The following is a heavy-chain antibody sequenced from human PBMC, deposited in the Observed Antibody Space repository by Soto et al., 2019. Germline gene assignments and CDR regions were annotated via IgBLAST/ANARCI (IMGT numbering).Heavy chain of an antibody. D-gene: IGHD4-17*01. J-gene: IGHJ2*01. CDR2: INHSGIT. Sequence: PSETLSLTCAVYGGSFSGYYWTWIRQPPGKGLEWIGEINHSGITNFNPSLKSRVSISVDTSKKQFSLKLTSVTAADTVVYYCAAHLKTTVTAYWYFDLWGRGTLVTVSS. CDR1: GGSFSGYY. V-gene: IGHV4-34*01. CDR3: AAHLKTTVTAYWYFDL.